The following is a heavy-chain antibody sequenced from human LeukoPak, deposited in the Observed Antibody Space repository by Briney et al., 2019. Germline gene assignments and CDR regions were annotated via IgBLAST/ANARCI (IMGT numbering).Heavy chain of an antibody. V-gene: IGHV3-30-3*01. D-gene: IGHD1-26*01. CDR3: AKEIVRATDGDFDY. CDR2: ISYDGSNK. CDR1: GFTFSSYA. J-gene: IGHJ4*02. Sequence: GGSLRLSCAASGFTFSSYAMHWVRQAPGKGLEWVAVISYDGSNKYYADSVKGRFTISRDNSKNTLYLQMNSLRAEDTAVYYCAKEIVRATDGDFDYWGQGTLVTVSS.